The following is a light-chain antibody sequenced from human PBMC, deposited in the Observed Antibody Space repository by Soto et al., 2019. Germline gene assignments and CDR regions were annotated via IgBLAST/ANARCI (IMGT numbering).Light chain of an antibody. CDR2: AAS. CDR3: QQFHNWPLT. J-gene: IGKJ4*01. CDR1: QSVSNN. V-gene: IGKV3-15*01. Sequence: EIVMTQSPATLSVSPGGRVTLSCRASQSVSNNLAWYQQKPGQAPRLLIYAASTGATGIPARFSGSGSGTEFTLTISSLQSEDFAVYYCQQFHNWPLTFGGGTKVEI.